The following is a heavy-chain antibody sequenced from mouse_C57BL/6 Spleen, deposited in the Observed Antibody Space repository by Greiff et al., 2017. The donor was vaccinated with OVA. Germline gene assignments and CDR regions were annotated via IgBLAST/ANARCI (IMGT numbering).Heavy chain of an antibody. CDR1: GYTFTDYY. V-gene: IGHV1-26*01. D-gene: IGHD1-1*01. J-gene: IGHJ2*01. CDR2: INPNNGGT. Sequence: EVQLQQSGPELVKPGASVKISCKASGYTFTDYYMNWVKQSHGKSLEWIGDINPNNGGTSYNQKFKGKATLTVDKSSSTAYMELRSLTSEDSAVYYCARGGTVVPYYFDYWGQGTTLTVSS. CDR3: ARGGTVVPYYFDY.